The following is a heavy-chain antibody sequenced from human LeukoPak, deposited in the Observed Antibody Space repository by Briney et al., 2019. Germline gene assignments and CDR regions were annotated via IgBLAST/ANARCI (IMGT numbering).Heavy chain of an antibody. Sequence: SETLSLTCTVSGGSISSYYWSWIRQPAGKGLEWIGRIYTSGSTNYNPSLKRRVTMSVDTSKNQFSLKLSSVTAADTAVYYCARGRSSGYFVYGYFDYWGQGTLVTVSS. CDR3: ARGRSSGYFVYGYFDY. D-gene: IGHD3-22*01. J-gene: IGHJ4*02. CDR1: GGSISSYY. CDR2: IYTSGST. V-gene: IGHV4-4*07.